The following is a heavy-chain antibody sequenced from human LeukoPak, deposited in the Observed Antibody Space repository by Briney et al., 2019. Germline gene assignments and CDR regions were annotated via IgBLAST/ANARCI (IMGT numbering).Heavy chain of an antibody. CDR2: IYPGDSDT. J-gene: IGHJ4*02. CDR1: GYSFTSYW. Sequence: PGESLKISCKGSGYSFTSYWIGWVRQVPGKGLEWMGIIYPGDSDTRYSPSFQGQVTISADKSISTAYLQWSSLKASDTAMYYCARLYYYDSSGYYYAFDYWGQGTLVTVSS. V-gene: IGHV5-51*03. CDR3: ARLYYYDSSGYYYAFDY. D-gene: IGHD3-22*01.